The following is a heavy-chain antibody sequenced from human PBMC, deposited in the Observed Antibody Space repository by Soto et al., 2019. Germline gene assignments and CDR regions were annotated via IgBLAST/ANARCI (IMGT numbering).Heavy chain of an antibody. CDR3: VKPKIQLWLPGAFDI. D-gene: IGHD5-18*01. Sequence: PGGSLRLSCSASGFTFSSYAMHWVRQAPGKGLEYVSAISSNGGSTYYADSVKGRFTISRDNSKNTLYLQMSSLRAEDTAVYYCVKPKIQLWLPGAFDIWGQGTMVTVSS. V-gene: IGHV3-64D*08. J-gene: IGHJ3*02. CDR2: ISSNGGST. CDR1: GFTFSSYA.